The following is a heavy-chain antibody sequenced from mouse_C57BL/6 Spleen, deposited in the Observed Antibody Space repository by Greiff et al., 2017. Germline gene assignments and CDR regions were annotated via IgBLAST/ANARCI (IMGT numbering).Heavy chain of an antibody. V-gene: IGHV1-54*01. CDR2: INPGSGGT. CDR1: GYAFTNYL. J-gene: IGHJ4*01. CDR3: AREGNYDAMDY. D-gene: IGHD2-1*01. Sequence: QVQLQQSGAELVRPGTSVKVSCKASGYAFTNYLIEWVKQRPGPGLEWIGVINPGSGGTNYNEKFKGKATLTADKSSSTAYMQLSSLTSEDSAVYFCAREGNYDAMDYGGQGTSVTVSS.